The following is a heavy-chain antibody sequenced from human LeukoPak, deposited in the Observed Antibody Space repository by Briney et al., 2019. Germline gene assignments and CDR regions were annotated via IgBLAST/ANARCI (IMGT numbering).Heavy chain of an antibody. J-gene: IGHJ4*02. V-gene: IGHV3-23*01. Sequence: PGGSLRLSCAASGFDFNDFAMTWVRQAPGKGLEWVSSMSGSGDTTEYAASVKGRFTISRDNAKKTLYLEMNSLRVEDTAIYYCAKDLVGIAMIVMVLDSWGQGTLVTVSS. CDR2: MSGSGDTT. D-gene: IGHD3-22*01. CDR1: GFDFNDFA. CDR3: AKDLVGIAMIVMVLDS.